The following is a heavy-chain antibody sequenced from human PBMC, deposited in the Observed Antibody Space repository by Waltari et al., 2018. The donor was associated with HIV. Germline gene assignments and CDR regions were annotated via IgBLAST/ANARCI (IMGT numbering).Heavy chain of an antibody. CDR1: GFTFSNAW. J-gene: IGHJ6*02. Sequence: EVQPVESGGGLVKPGGSLRLSCAASGFTFSNAWMSWVRQAPGKGLEWVGRIKSKTDGGTTDYAAPVKGRFTISRDDSKNTLYLQMNSLKTEDTAVYYCTTLVLLGVGMDVWGQGTTVTVSS. CDR3: TTLVLLGVGMDV. D-gene: IGHD3-10*01. CDR2: IKSKTDGGTT. V-gene: IGHV3-15*01.